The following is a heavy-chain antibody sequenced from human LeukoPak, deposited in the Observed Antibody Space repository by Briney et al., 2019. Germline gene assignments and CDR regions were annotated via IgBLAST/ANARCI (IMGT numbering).Heavy chain of an antibody. CDR1: GFTFSSNW. J-gene: IGHJ4*02. CDR3: ARGAYD. Sequence: GGSLRLSCAASGFTFSSNWMHWVRQPPGKGLVWVSRINGDGSRTSYADSVKGRFTISRDNAKNTLYLQMNSLRAEDTAVYYCARGAYDWGQGTLVTVSS. D-gene: IGHD2-8*01. CDR2: INGDGSRT. V-gene: IGHV3-74*01.